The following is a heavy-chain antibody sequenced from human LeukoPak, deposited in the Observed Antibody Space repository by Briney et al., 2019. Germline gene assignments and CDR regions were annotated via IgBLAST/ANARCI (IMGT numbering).Heavy chain of an antibody. CDR2: INPNSGGT. V-gene: IGHV1-2*02. Sequence: ASVKVSCKASGYTFTGYYMRWVRQAPGQGLEWMGWINPNSGGTNYAQKFQGRVTMTSDTSISTAYMELSRLRSDDTAVYSCARVPMVRGADAFDIWGQGTMVTVSS. D-gene: IGHD3-10*01. CDR1: GYTFTGYY. J-gene: IGHJ3*02. CDR3: ARVPMVRGADAFDI.